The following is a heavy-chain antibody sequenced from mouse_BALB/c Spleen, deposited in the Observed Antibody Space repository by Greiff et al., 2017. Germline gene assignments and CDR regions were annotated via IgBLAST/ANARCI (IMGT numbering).Heavy chain of an antibody. CDR3: DKGGLGANYVDY. Sequence: VQLQESGAELVKPGGSGKLSCTATGYTFSSYWIDWVKQGPGHGLEWIGEILPGSGSTNYNEKVKGQATLTADTSYNTDYMQLSSLTSEDSAVYDWDKGGLGANYVDYWGQGTTVTVSA. D-gene: IGHD1-1*01. CDR1: GYTFSSYW. J-gene: IGHJ2*01. V-gene: IGHV1-9*01. CDR2: ILPGSGST.